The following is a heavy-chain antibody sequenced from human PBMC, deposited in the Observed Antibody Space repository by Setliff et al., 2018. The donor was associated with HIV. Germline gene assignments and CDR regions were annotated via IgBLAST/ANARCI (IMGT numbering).Heavy chain of an antibody. V-gene: IGHV4-4*08. J-gene: IGHJ6*03. CDR3: ARDATSEGYMDV. CDR1: GGSISSYS. Sequence: SETLSLTCTVSGGSISSYSWSWIRQPPGKGLEWIGYIYTSGSTNYNPSLKSRVTISVDTSENQFSLKLTSVTAADTAMYFCARDATSEGYMDVWGKGTTVNVSS. CDR2: IYTSGST.